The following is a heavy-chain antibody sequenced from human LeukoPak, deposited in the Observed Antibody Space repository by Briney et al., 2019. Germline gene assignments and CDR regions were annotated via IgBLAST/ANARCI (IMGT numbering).Heavy chain of an antibody. CDR1: GFTLSTYD. J-gene: IGHJ5*02. D-gene: IGHD6-19*01. CDR3: ARAVSGTHWFDP. Sequence: GGSLRLSCAASGFTLSTYDMHWVRQPTGKGLEWVSGIDIPGNTYYPDSVKGRFTMSRESAKNSLYLQMNNLRAGDTAVYYCARAVSGTHWFDPWGQGTLVAVSS. V-gene: IGHV3-13*01. CDR2: IDIPGNT.